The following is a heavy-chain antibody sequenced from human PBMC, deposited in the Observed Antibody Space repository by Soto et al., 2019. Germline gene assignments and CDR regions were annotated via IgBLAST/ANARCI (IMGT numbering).Heavy chain of an antibody. CDR3: ARSPFPGYDGFEI. J-gene: IGHJ3*02. V-gene: IGHV1-45*02. CDR1: GYTFTFRY. Sequence: SVKVSCRASGYTFTFRYRHGVRQAPGQALEWMGSITPFKSDTNYAQKFQDRVTITRDRSVSTAYMELSNLRSDDTAMYYCARSPFPGYDGFEIWGRRKMIAV. D-gene: IGHD5-18*01. CDR2: ITPFKSDT.